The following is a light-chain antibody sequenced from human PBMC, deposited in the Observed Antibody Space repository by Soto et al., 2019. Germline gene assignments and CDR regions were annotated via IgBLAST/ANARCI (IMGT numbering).Light chain of an antibody. V-gene: IGKV3-11*01. CDR2: ETS. CDR3: LQRSISPLT. J-gene: IGKJ4*01. CDR1: QSVRSY. Sequence: TLSLCPGGSAALSVRSKQSVRSYLAWYQKKPGQAPRLLIYETSNRATGVPARFSGSGSGTDFTLTISSLEPEDVAVYYCLQRSISPLTFGGGTKVDI.